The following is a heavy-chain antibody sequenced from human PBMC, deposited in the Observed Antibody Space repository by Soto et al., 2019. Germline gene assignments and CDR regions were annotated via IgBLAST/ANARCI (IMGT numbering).Heavy chain of an antibody. CDR2: IHPGESDT. CDR3: ACLDAIYYNFYAMEV. J-gene: IGHJ6*02. V-gene: IGHV5-51*01. CDR1: GSSFTTYW. Sequence: GESLKISCKSYGSSFTTYWIAWVRLMHGKGLEWMGSIHPGESDTRYSPSFQGQVTISADRSITTADLRWSALKASDTPMYYRACLDAIYYNFYAMEVWYQGIPLTVYS.